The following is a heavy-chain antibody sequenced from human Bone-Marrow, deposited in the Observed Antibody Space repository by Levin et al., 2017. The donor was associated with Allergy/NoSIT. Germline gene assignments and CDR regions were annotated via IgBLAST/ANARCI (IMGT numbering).Heavy chain of an antibody. CDR1: GFTFSNSW. CDR3: ARDQFRRATIGARWFDP. J-gene: IGHJ5*02. Sequence: PGGSLRLSCAASGFTFSNSWMSWVRQTPGKGLEWVANIKEDGSEKYYADSVKGRFTISRDNAKNSLYVQMNSLRAEDTAVYYCARDQFRRATIGARWFDPWGQGTLVIVSS. V-gene: IGHV3-7*01. D-gene: IGHD5-24*01. CDR2: IKEDGSEK.